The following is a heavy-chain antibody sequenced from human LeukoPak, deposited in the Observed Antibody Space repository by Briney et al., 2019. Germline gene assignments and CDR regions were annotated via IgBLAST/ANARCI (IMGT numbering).Heavy chain of an antibody. V-gene: IGHV1-24*01. D-gene: IGHD3-22*01. J-gene: IGHJ4*02. CDR2: FDPEDGET. Sequence: ASVKVSCKVSGYTLTELSMHWVRQAPGKGLEWMGGFDPEDGETIYAQKFQGRVTMTEGTSTDTAYMELSSLRSEDTAVYYCATGRYYDSSGKFPCWGQGTLVTVSS. CDR1: GYTLTELS. CDR3: ATGRYYDSSGKFPC.